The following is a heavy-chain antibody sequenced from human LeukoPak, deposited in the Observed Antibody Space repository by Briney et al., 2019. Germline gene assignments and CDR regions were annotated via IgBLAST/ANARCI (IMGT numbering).Heavy chain of an antibody. CDR2: IYTSGST. V-gene: IGHV4-61*02. J-gene: IGHJ3*02. Sequence: SETLSLTCTVSGGSIGSGSYYWSWIRQPAGKGLEWIGRIYTSGSTNYNPSLKSRVTISVDTSKNQFSLKLSSVTAADTAVYYCARGSYYYDSSGYYREAFDIWGQGTMVTVSP. CDR3: ARGSYYYDSSGYYREAFDI. CDR1: GGSIGSGSYY. D-gene: IGHD3-22*01.